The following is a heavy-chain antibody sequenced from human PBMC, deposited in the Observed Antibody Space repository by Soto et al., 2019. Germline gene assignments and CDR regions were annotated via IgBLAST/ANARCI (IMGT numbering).Heavy chain of an antibody. D-gene: IGHD3-22*01. Sequence: GESLKISCKGSGYSFTSYWISWVRQMPGKGLEWMGRIDPSDSYTNYSPSFQGHVTISADKSISTAYLQWSSLKASDTAMYYCASHDIPCYDSSGYYYDYWGQGTLVTVSS. CDR3: ASHDIPCYDSSGYYYDY. V-gene: IGHV5-10-1*01. J-gene: IGHJ4*02. CDR1: GYSFTSYW. CDR2: IDPSDSYT.